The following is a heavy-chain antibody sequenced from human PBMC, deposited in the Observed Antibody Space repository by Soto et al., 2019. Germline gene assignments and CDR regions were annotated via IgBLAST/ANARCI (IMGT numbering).Heavy chain of an antibody. Sequence: KASETLSLTCAVYGGSFSGYYWSWIRQPPGKGLEWIGEINHSGSTNHNPSLKSRVTISVDTSKNQFSLKLSSVTAADTAVYYCARGLGYCTNGVCFTPNWFDPWGQGTLVTVSS. V-gene: IGHV4-34*01. CDR3: ARGLGYCTNGVCFTPNWFDP. CDR2: INHSGST. J-gene: IGHJ5*02. CDR1: GGSFSGYY. D-gene: IGHD2-8*01.